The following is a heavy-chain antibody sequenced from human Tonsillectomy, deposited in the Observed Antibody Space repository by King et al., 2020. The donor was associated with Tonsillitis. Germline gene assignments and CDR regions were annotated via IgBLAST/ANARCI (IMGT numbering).Heavy chain of an antibody. J-gene: IGHJ6*02. Sequence: QLVQSGAEVRKPGASVKVSCKASGYTFTSYYIHWVRQAPGQGLEWTGIINPSGGSTSYAQKFQGRVTMTRDTSTSTVYMELSSLRSEDTAVYYCARVYRIYMDVWGQGTTVTVSS. CDR1: GYTFTSYY. CDR2: INPSGGST. D-gene: IGHD1-14*01. V-gene: IGHV1-46*01. CDR3: ARVYRIYMDV.